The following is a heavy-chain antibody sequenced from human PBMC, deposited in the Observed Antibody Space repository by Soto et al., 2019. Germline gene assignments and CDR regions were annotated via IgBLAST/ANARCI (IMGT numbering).Heavy chain of an antibody. CDR1: GYTFTSYD. D-gene: IGHD6-19*01. CDR3: AKQRRSGWYYYGMDV. CDR2: MNPNSGNT. J-gene: IGHJ6*02. Sequence: QVQLVQSGAEVKKPGASVKVSCKASGYTFTSYDINWVRQATGQGLEWMGWMNPNSGNTGYAQKFQGRVTMTRNTSISTDYMEMSSRRSEDTAVYYCAKQRRSGWYYYGMDVRGQGTTVTVSS. V-gene: IGHV1-8*01.